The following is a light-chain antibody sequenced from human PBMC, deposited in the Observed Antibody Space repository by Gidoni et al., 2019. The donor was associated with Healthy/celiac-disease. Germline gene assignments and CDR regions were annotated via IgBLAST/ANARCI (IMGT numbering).Light chain of an antibody. CDR3: QQYYSYPWT. CDR1: QGISSY. J-gene: IGKJ1*01. CDR2: AAS. Sequence: IRMTQTPSSFTASTGDRVTITCRASQGISSYFAWYQQKPGKAPKLLTYAASTLQSGVPSRFSGRGSGNDFTLTISCLQSEDFATYYCQQYYSYPWTFGQGTKVEIK. V-gene: IGKV1-8*01.